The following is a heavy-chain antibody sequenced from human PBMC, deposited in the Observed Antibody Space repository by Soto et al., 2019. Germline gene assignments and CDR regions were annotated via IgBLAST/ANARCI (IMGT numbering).Heavy chain of an antibody. D-gene: IGHD1-26*01. Sequence: SETLSLTCTVSGGSISSSPYYWGWIRQPPGKGLEWIGSIYYSGSTHYNSSLKSRVTISVDTSKNHFSLRLSSVTAADTAVYYCASPSLGAFDVWGQGTMVTVS. V-gene: IGHV4-39*02. CDR1: GGSISSSPYY. CDR3: ASPSLGAFDV. CDR2: IYYSGST. J-gene: IGHJ3*01.